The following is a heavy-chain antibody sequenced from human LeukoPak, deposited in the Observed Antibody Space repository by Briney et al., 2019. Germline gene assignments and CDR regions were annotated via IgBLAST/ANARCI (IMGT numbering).Heavy chain of an antibody. J-gene: IGHJ4*02. CDR1: GFSFSSYW. CDR3: AARYCPNAVCYFY. D-gene: IGHD2-8*01. V-gene: IGHV3-74*01. Sequence: GGSLRLSRAASGFSFSSYWMHWVRHAPGKGLVWVSRINSDGSSTNYADSVKGRFTISRDNAKNTLYQQMNSLRAEDTAVYYCAARYCPNAVCYFYWGQGTLVTVSS. CDR2: INSDGSST.